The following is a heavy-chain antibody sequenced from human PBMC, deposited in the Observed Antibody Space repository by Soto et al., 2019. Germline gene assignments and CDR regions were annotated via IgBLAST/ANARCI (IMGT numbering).Heavy chain of an antibody. D-gene: IGHD3-3*01. CDR3: ARDWQAIFGVVTAYYGMDV. CDR2: IYYSGST. J-gene: IGHJ6*02. CDR1: AGSPSSGGYF. Sequence: PQTLPLTSTVSAGSPSSGGYFVCCLRQHPGKGLEWIGYIYYSGSTYYNPSLKSRVTISVDTSKNQFSLKLSSVTAADTAVYYCARDWQAIFGVVTAYYGMDVWGQGTTVT. V-gene: IGHV4-31*03.